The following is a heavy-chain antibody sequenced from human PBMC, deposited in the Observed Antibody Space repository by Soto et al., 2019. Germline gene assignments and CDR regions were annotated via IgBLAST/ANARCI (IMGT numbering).Heavy chain of an antibody. CDR1: GFTVSSNY. Sequence: GGSLRLSCAASGFTVSSNYMSWVRQAPGKGLEWVSVIHGGGHTYYADSVKGQFTISRDTSKNTVYLQMNSLRAEDTAVYSCARSNGEYFDDWGQGILVTVSS. J-gene: IGHJ4*02. D-gene: IGHD4-17*01. V-gene: IGHV3-53*01. CDR3: ARSNGEYFDD. CDR2: IHGGGHT.